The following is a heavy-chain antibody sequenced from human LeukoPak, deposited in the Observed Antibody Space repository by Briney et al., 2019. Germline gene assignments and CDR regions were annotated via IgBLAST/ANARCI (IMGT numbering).Heavy chain of an antibody. Sequence: GGSLRLSCAASGFTFSSNWMSWVRQAPGKGLEWVASIEPDGSEKYYVDSVKGRFTISRDNAENSLYLQMNSLRAEDTAVYYCAKLFGHATIFNSWGQGTLVTVSS. CDR3: AKLFGHATIFNS. CDR1: GFTFSSNW. J-gene: IGHJ4*02. V-gene: IGHV3-7*01. CDR2: IEPDGSEK. D-gene: IGHD3-3*01.